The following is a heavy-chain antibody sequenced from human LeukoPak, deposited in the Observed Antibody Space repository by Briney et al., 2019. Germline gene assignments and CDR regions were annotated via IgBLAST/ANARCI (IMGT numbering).Heavy chain of an antibody. CDR2: IYTSGST. Sequence: SETLSLTCTVSGGSISSYYWSWIRQPAGKGLEWIGRIYTSGSTNYNPSLKSRVTMSVDTSKNQFSLKLSSVTAADTAVYYCARRYGDYGYGWFDPWGQGTLVTVSS. J-gene: IGHJ5*02. CDR1: GGSISSYY. V-gene: IGHV4-4*07. D-gene: IGHD4-17*01. CDR3: ARRYGDYGYGWFDP.